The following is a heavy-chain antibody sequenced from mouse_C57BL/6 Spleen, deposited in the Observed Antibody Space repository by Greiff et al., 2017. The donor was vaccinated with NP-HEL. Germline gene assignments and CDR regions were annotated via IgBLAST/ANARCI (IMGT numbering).Heavy chain of an antibody. Sequence: QVQLQQSGAELVKPGASVKMSCKASGYTFTSYWITWVKQRPGQGLEWIGDIYPGSGSTNYNEKFKSKATLTVDTSSSTAYMQLSSLTSEDSAVYYCASYYYGSSPHAMDYWGQGTSVTVSS. CDR2: IYPGSGST. V-gene: IGHV1-55*01. CDR1: GYTFTSYW. D-gene: IGHD1-1*01. J-gene: IGHJ4*01. CDR3: ASYYYGSSPHAMDY.